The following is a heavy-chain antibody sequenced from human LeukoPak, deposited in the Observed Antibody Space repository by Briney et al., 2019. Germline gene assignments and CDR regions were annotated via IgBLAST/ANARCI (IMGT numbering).Heavy chain of an antibody. CDR1: GGSISSSSYY. J-gene: IGHJ3*02. CDR3: ASTYYYDSSGPPMGAFDI. CDR2: IYYSGST. D-gene: IGHD3-22*01. Sequence: SEPLSLTCTVSGGSISSSSYYWGWIRQPPGKGLEWIGSIYYSGSTYYNPSLKSRVTISVDTSKNQFSLKLSSVTAADTAVYYCASTYYYDSSGPPMGAFDIWGQGTMVTVSS. V-gene: IGHV4-39*01.